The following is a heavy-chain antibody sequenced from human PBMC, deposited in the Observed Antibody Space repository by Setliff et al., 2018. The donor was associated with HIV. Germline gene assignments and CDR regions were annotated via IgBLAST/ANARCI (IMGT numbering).Heavy chain of an antibody. CDR1: GYNFTSNW. CDR3: ARLRIMITFGGVIDPYFDY. CDR2: IYHGDSDT. Sequence: PGESLKISCKGSGYNFTSNWIGWVRQMPGKGLEWMGIIYHGDSDTRYSPSFQSQVTISADKSISTAYLQWSSLKASDTAMYYCARLRIMITFGGVIDPYFDYWGQGTLVTVSS. V-gene: IGHV5-51*01. J-gene: IGHJ4*02. D-gene: IGHD3-16*02.